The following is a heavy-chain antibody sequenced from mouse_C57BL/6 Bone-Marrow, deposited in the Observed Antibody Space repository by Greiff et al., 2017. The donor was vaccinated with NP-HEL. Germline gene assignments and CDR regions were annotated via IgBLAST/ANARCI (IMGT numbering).Heavy chain of an antibody. D-gene: IGHD4-1*01. CDR1: GYTFTSYW. V-gene: IGHV1-55*01. CDR3: ARPSGKDWYFGV. Sequence: QVQLQQPGAELVKPGASVKMSCKASGYTFTSYWITWVKQRPGQGLEWIGDIYPGSGSTNYNEKFKSKATLTVDTSSSTAYMQLSSLTSEDSAVYYCARPSGKDWYFGVWGTGTTVTVSS. CDR2: IYPGSGST. J-gene: IGHJ1*03.